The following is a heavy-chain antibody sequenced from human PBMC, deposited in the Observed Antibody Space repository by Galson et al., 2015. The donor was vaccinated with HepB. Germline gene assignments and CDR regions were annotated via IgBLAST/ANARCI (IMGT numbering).Heavy chain of an antibody. CDR1: GYTFTSYA. J-gene: IGHJ3*02. D-gene: IGHD3-9*01. Sequence: SVKVSCKASGYTFTSYAMHWMRQAPGQRLEWMGWINAGNGNTKYSQKFQGRVTITRDTSASTAYMELSSLRSEDTAVYYCARDYDILTGYYLGDAFDIWGQGTMVTVSS. V-gene: IGHV1-3*01. CDR3: ARDYDILTGYYLGDAFDI. CDR2: INAGNGNT.